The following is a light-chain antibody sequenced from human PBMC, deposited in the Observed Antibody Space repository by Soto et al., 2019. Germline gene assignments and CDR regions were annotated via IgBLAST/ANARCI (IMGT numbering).Light chain of an antibody. V-gene: IGLV2-23*03. CDR2: EGS. CDR1: SSDVGSYNL. CDR3: CSYAGSSTFVV. J-gene: IGLJ1*01. Sequence: QSALTQPASVSGSPGQSITISCTGTSSDVGSYNLVSWYQQHPGKAPKLMIYEGSKRPSGVSNRFSGSKSGNTASLTISGLQAEDEVDYYCCSYAGSSTFVVFGTGTKVTVL.